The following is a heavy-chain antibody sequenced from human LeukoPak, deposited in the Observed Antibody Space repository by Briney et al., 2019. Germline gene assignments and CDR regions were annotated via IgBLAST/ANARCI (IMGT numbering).Heavy chain of an antibody. CDR3: ARLERGHSSGYYYWYFDL. J-gene: IGHJ2*01. V-gene: IGHV3-66*01. Sequence: PGGSLRLSCAASGFTVSSNYMSWVRQAPGKGLEWVSVIYSGGSTYYADSVKGRFTISRDNSKNTLYLQMNSLRAEDTAVYYCARLERGHSSGYYYWYFDLWGRGTLVTVSS. D-gene: IGHD3-22*01. CDR1: GFTVSSNY. CDR2: IYSGGST.